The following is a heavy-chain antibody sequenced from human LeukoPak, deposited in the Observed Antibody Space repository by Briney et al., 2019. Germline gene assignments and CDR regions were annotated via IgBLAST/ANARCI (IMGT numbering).Heavy chain of an antibody. D-gene: IGHD6-19*01. V-gene: IGHV4-59*01. CDR2: IYYSGST. CDR1: GGSISSYY. CDR3: ASTEEQWLVPGWFDP. Sequence: KASETLSLTCTVSGGSISSYYWSWIRQPPGKGLEWIGYIYYSGSTNYNPSLKSRVTISVDTSKNQFSLKLSSVTAADTAVYYCASTEEQWLVPGWFDPWGQGTLVTVSS. J-gene: IGHJ5*02.